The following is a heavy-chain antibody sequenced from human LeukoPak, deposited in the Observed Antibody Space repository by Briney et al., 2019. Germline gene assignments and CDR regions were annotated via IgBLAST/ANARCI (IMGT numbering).Heavy chain of an antibody. D-gene: IGHD6-13*01. J-gene: IGHJ6*03. Sequence: SETLSLTCAVSGGSISSGSYYWSWIRQPAGKGLEWIGRIYTSGSTNYNPSLKSRVTISVDTSKNQFSLKLSSVTAADTAVYYCARDLSTGSSSWYYYYYYMDVWGKGTTVTVSS. CDR3: ARDLSTGSSSWYYYYYYMDV. CDR2: IYTSGST. CDR1: GGSISSGSYY. V-gene: IGHV4-61*02.